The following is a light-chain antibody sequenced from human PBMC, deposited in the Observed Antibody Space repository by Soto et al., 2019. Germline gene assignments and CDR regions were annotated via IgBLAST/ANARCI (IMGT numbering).Light chain of an antibody. J-gene: IGLJ2*01. CDR1: SSNIENNY. V-gene: IGLV1-51*01. Sequence: QSALTQPPSVSAAPGQKVTIYCSGSSSNIENNYVSWYQQLPGTAPKLLIYDNNKRPSGIPDRFSGSKSGTSATLGITGLQTGDEAEYYCGTWDNSLSAGVFGGGTKLTVL. CDR3: GTWDNSLSAGV. CDR2: DNN.